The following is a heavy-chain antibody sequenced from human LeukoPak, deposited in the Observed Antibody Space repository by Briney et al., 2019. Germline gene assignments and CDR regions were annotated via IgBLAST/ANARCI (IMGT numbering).Heavy chain of an antibody. CDR2: MNPSSGNT. CDR1: GYTFTSYD. Sequence: ASVKVSCKASGYTFTSYDMNWVRQATGQGLEWMGRMNPSSGNTGYAQKFQGRVTMTRNTSISTAYMELSSLRSEDTAVYYCARGYYEYGSGSQDYWGQGTLVTVSS. V-gene: IGHV1-8*01. J-gene: IGHJ4*02. D-gene: IGHD3-10*01. CDR3: ARGYYEYGSGSQDY.